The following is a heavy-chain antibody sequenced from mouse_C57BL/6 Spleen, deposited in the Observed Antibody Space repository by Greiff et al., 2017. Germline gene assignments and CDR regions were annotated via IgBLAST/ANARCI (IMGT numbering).Heavy chain of an antibody. D-gene: IGHD2-5*01. CDR1: GYAFSSSW. V-gene: IGHV1-82*01. CDR2: IYPGDGDT. CDR3: ARDYYYSSYAMDY. Sequence: QVQLQQSGPELVKPGASVKISCKASGYAFSSSWMNWVKQRPGTGLEWIGRIYPGDGDTNYNGKVKGKATLTADKSSSTAYMQLSILTSEDSAGYFCARDYYYSSYAMDYWGQGTSVTVSS. J-gene: IGHJ4*01.